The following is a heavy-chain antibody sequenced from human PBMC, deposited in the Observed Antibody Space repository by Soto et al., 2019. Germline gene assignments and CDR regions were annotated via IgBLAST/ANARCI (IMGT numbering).Heavy chain of an antibody. D-gene: IGHD4-17*01. CDR3: ARDEEVNYSDYGGSDYYGMDV. CDR2: IYHSGNA. J-gene: IGHJ6*02. Sequence: SETLSLTCTVSGGSISSGGYNWTWIRQHPXKGLEWIGYIYHSGNAYYNPSLKSRVTISVDTSKNQFSLKLSSVTAADTAVYYCARDEEVNYSDYGGSDYYGMDVWGQGTTVTVS. CDR1: GGSISSGGYN. V-gene: IGHV4-31*03.